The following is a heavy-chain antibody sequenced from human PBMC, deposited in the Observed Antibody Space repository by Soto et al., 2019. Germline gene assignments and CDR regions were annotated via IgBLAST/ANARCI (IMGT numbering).Heavy chain of an antibody. D-gene: IGHD1-20*01. CDR1: GFTFSSYA. CDR3: AKDRTPYNWKEFDY. Sequence: PGGSVRLSCAASGFTFSSYAMSWVRQAPGKGLEWVSAISGSGGSTYYADSVKGRFTISRDNSKNTLYLQMNSLRAEDTAVYYCAKDRTPYNWKEFDYWGQGTLVTVSS. J-gene: IGHJ4*02. V-gene: IGHV3-23*01. CDR2: ISGSGGST.